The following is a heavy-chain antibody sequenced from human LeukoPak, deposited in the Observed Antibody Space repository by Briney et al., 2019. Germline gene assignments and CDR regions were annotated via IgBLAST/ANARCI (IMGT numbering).Heavy chain of an antibody. CDR2: ISHSGNT. D-gene: IGHD4-23*01. V-gene: IGHV4-39*07. Sequence: KPSETLSLTCTVSGGSISSSSYCWGWIRQPPGKGLEWIGEISHSGNTNYDPSLKSRVTISADTSKNQFSLKLSSVTAADTAVYFCAIYGGNSVFDYWGQGTLVTVSS. CDR1: GGSISSSSYC. CDR3: AIYGGNSVFDY. J-gene: IGHJ4*02.